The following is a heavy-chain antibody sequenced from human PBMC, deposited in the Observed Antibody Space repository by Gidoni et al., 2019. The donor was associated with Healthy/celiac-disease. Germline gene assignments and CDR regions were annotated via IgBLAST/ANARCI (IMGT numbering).Heavy chain of an antibody. Sequence: QLVQSGAEVKKPGSSVKVSCKPSEGPFSSYAISWVRQAPGQGLEWMGGIIPIFGTANYAQKFQGRVKITADESTSTAYMELSSLRSEDTAVYYCARAGQPLLKYFDYWGQGTLVTVSS. V-gene: IGHV1-69*01. CDR1: EGPFSSYA. CDR2: IIPIFGTA. D-gene: IGHD2-21*02. J-gene: IGHJ4*02. CDR3: ARAGQPLLKYFDY.